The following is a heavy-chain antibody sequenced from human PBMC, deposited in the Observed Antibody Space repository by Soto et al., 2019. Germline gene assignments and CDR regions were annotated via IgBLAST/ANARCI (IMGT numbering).Heavy chain of an antibody. J-gene: IGHJ3*02. CDR1: GYRILNYW. D-gene: IGHD2-2*01. V-gene: IGHV5-51*01. CDR2: IYPGDSDT. CDR3: ARRHIVLVPAANDAFDI. Sequence: PGVLLKDCSKGSGYRILNYWSGRVSQIPGKGLEWMGIIYPGDSDTRYSPSFQGQVTISADKSINTAYVQWSSLKASDSAMYYCARRHIVLVPAANDAFDIWGQGTMVTVSS.